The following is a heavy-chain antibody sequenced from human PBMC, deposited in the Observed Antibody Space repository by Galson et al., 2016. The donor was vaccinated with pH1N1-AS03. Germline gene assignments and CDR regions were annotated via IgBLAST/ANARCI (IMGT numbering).Heavy chain of an antibody. CDR3: AKDIGDGHNYGADY. V-gene: IGHV3-30*02. J-gene: IGHJ4*02. CDR2: IRSDGSVK. Sequence: SLRLSCAASGFTFNRYGMHWVRQAPGKGLEWVAFIRSDGSVKFYEDSVKGRFAISRDNSENTVHLQMNSLRAEDTAVYYCAKDIGDGHNYGADYWGQGTLVTVSS. D-gene: IGHD5-24*01. CDR1: GFTFNRYG.